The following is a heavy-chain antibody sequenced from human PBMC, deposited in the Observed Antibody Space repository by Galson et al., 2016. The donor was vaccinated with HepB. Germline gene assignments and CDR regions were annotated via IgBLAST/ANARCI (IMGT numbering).Heavy chain of an antibody. Sequence: SETLSLTCTVSDGSIKGYYWGWIRQPPGQGLEWIGYIFYTGNTYYNPSLKSPVTMSVDTSKNQFSLTLSSLTAADTTVYYCARASGTTYDVRAQLRMDVWAQGTTVTVSS. V-gene: IGHV4-59*01. CDR2: IFYTGNT. D-gene: IGHD3-10*02. CDR3: ARASGTTYDVRAQLRMDV. CDR1: DGSIKGYY. J-gene: IGHJ6*02.